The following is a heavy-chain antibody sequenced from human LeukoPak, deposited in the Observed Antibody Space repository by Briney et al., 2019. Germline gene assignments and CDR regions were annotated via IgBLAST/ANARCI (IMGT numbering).Heavy chain of an antibody. Sequence: ASVKVSCKASGYTFTSYYMHWVRQAPGQGLEWMGIINPSGGSTSYAQKFQGRVTTTRDMSTSTVYMELSSLRSEDTAVYYCASSWWELHEARFDYWGQGTLVTVSS. J-gene: IGHJ4*02. CDR1: GYTFTSYY. CDR2: INPSGGST. CDR3: ASSWWELHEARFDY. V-gene: IGHV1-46*01. D-gene: IGHD1-26*01.